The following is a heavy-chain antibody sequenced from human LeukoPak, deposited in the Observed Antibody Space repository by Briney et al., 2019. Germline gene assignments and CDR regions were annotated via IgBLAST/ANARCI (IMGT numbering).Heavy chain of an antibody. V-gene: IGHV3-23*01. J-gene: IGHJ4*02. CDR3: ATTNNGFYYQ. CDR1: GFTFSTYA. Sequence: PGGSLRLSCAASGFTFSTYAMTWVRQAPGKGLEFVSSISSSGDSTHKADSVKGRFTISRDNSKNTLFLQMNGLRAEDTAVYYCATTNNGFYYQWGQGSLATVSS. D-gene: IGHD3-22*01. CDR2: ISSSGDST.